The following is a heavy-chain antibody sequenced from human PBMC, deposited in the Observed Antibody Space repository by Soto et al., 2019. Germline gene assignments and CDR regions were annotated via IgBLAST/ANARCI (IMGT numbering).Heavy chain of an antibody. V-gene: IGHV1-3*01. J-gene: IGHJ4*02. CDR1: EYTFTIYA. D-gene: IGHD2-2*01. Sequence: ASVKVSCNASEYTFTIYAMHLLLHSPGQRLEWMGWINAGNGNTKYSQKFQGRVTINRDTSGRTAYMELSSLRSEDTAVYYCARVSPRVVPAEATNYWGQGTLVTVSS. CDR2: INAGNGNT. CDR3: ARVSPRVVPAEATNY.